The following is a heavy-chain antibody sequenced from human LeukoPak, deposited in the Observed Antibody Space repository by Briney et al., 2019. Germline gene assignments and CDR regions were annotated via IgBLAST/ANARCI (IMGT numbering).Heavy chain of an antibody. V-gene: IGHV1-18*01. CDR1: GYSFTRYA. J-gene: IGHJ4*02. CDR2: ISTYDHTT. CDR3: AKDPPTRVGRKVYFNN. Sequence: ASVKVSCKTSGYSFTRYAISWMRQAPGQGLEWMGWISTYDHTTKYPQKVQGRVTMTAETSTTTAYMELRGLTSDDTAVYFCAKDPPTRVGRKVYFNNWGQEPPITVSS. D-gene: IGHD1-14*01.